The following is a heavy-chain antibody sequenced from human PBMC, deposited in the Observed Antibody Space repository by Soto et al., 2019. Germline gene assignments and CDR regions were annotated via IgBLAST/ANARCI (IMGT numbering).Heavy chain of an antibody. J-gene: IGHJ4*02. V-gene: IGHV3-9*01. Sequence: GGSLRLSCAASGFTFDDYAMHWVRQAPGKGLEWVSGISWNRGSIGYADSVKGRFTISRDNSKNTLYLQMNSLRAEDTAVYYCAREYCSGGSCFDYWGQGTLVTVSS. D-gene: IGHD2-15*01. CDR3: AREYCSGGSCFDY. CDR1: GFTFDDYA. CDR2: ISWNRGSI.